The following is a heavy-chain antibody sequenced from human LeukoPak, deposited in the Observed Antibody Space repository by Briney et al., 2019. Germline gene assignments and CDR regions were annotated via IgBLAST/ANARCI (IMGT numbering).Heavy chain of an antibody. CDR3: ARAGNQYSSSWDAGEAEFDY. J-gene: IGHJ4*02. V-gene: IGHV4-39*07. Sequence: SETLSLTCTVSGGSISSSSYYWGWIRQPPGKGLEWIGSIYYSGSTYYNPSLKSRVTISVDTSKNQCSLKLSSVTAAATAVYYCARAGNQYSSSWDAGEAEFDYCGQGTLVTVSS. D-gene: IGHD6-13*01. CDR1: GGSISSSSYY. CDR2: IYYSGST.